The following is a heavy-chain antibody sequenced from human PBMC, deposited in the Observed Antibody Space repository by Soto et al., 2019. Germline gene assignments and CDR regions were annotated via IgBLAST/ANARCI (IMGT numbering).Heavy chain of an antibody. V-gene: IGHV3-30*03. CDR1: GFTFSSYG. CDR3: ATLSSCSGGSCSYFDY. J-gene: IGHJ4*02. D-gene: IGHD2-15*01. Sequence: QVQLVESGGGVVQPGRSLRLSCAASGFTFSSYGMHWVRRAPGKGLEWVAVISYDGSNKYYADSVKGRFTISRDNSKNTLYLQMNSLRAEDTAVYYCATLSSCSGGSCSYFDYWGQGPLVTVSS. CDR2: ISYDGSNK.